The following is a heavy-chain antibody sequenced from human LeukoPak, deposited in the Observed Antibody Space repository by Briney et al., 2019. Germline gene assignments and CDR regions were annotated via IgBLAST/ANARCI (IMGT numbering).Heavy chain of an antibody. D-gene: IGHD4-17*01. J-gene: IGHJ4*02. Sequence: ASVKVSCKASGYTFTDYYMHWVRQAPGQGLEWMGIINPSGGSTSYAQKFQGRVTMTRDTSTSTVYMELSSLRSEDTAVYYCARSPLRYDPCDYWGQGTLVTVSS. CDR3: ARSPLRYDPCDY. V-gene: IGHV1-46*01. CDR1: GYTFTDYY. CDR2: INPSGGST.